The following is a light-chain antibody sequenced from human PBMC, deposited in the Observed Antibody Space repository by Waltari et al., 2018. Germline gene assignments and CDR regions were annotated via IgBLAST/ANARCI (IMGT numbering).Light chain of an antibody. J-gene: IGKJ2*01. Sequence: ETVLTQSPVTLSFSPGEGATLSCKASQSVGSSLAWYQQKPGQAPRLLIYNASNRAAGIPARFSGRWSGTDFTLTISSLEPEDFAVYYCQQRSNWNTYGQGTKLEIK. V-gene: IGKV3-11*01. CDR3: QQRSNWNT. CDR1: QSVGSS. CDR2: NAS.